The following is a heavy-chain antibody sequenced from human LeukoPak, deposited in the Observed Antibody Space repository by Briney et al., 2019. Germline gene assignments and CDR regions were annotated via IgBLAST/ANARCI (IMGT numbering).Heavy chain of an antibody. J-gene: IGHJ4*02. CDR2: IYHSGST. Sequence: PSHTLSLTCAGSGGSISSGGYSWSWIRQPPGKGLEWIGYIYHSGSTYYNPSLKSRVTISVDRSKNQFSLKLSSVTAADTAVYYCARELPTGWVDYWGQGTLVTVSS. V-gene: IGHV4-30-2*01. D-gene: IGHD3-9*01. CDR3: ARELPTGWVDY. CDR1: GGSISSGGYS.